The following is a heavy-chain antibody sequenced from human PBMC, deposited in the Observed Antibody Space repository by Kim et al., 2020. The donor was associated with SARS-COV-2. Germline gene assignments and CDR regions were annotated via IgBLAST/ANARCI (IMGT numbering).Heavy chain of an antibody. J-gene: IGHJ6*02. Sequence: GGSLRLSCAASGFTFSSYAMTCVRQAPGKGLEWVAAISGSCGSTYYADSVKGRFTISRDNSINTLYLQLNSLRAEDTAVYYCAKGTALHNYIMDVWGQGT. V-gene: IGHV3-23*01. CDR2: ISGSCGST. D-gene: IGHD4-4*01. CDR3: AKGTALHNYIMDV. CDR1: GFTFSSYA.